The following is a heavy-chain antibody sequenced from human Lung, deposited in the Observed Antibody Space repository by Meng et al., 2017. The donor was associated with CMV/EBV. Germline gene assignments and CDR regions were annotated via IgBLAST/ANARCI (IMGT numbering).Heavy chain of an antibody. CDR3: ARVRGGFDP. Sequence: HPCTVSGGSINDYYWSWVRRPPGKGLEWVGYIYSAGGTNCNPTLESRASIALDRSKGQISLKLTSVTAADTAVYYCARVRGGFDPWGQGTLVTVS. CDR1: GGSINDYY. CDR2: IYSAGGT. J-gene: IGHJ5*02. V-gene: IGHV4-59*01.